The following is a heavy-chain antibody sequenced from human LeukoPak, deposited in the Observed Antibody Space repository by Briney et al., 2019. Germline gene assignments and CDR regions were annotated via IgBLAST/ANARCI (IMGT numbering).Heavy chain of an antibody. CDR2: INPNSGGT. CDR3: ARAPAGPPYYYMDV. CDR1: GYTFTGYY. V-gene: IGHV1-2*02. J-gene: IGHJ6*03. Sequence: ASVKVSCKASGYTFTGYYMHWVRQAPGQGLEWMGWINPNSGGTNYAQKFQGRVTMTRDTSISTAYMELSRLRSDDTAVYYCARAPAGPPYYYMDVWGKGTTITVSS.